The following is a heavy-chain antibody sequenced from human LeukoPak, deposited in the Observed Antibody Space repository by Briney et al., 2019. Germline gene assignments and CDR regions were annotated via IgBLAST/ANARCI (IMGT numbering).Heavy chain of an antibody. J-gene: IGHJ6*02. CDR2: ISSNGGST. CDR3: VKDSGGLPIYGMDV. Sequence: GGSLRLSCSASGFTFSSYGMHWGRQAPGTGLDYVSAISSNGGSTYYADSVEGRFTISRDNSKNTLHLQMSSLRPEDTAVYYCVKDSGGLPIYGMDVWGQGTTVTVSS. CDR1: GFTFSSYG. V-gene: IGHV3-64D*09. D-gene: IGHD5-12*01.